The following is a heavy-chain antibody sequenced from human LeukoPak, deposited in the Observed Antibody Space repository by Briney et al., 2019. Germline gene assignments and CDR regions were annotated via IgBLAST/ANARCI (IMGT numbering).Heavy chain of an antibody. J-gene: IGHJ4*02. D-gene: IGHD4-23*01. CDR2: ISWNSGSI. Sequence: PGGSLRLSCAASGFTFDDYAMHWVRHAPGKGLEWVSGISWNSGSIGYADSVKGRFTISRDNAKNSLYLQMNSLRAEDTALYYCAKDISTVVSYYFDYWGQGTLVTVSS. V-gene: IGHV3-9*01. CDR3: AKDISTVVSYYFDY. CDR1: GFTFDDYA.